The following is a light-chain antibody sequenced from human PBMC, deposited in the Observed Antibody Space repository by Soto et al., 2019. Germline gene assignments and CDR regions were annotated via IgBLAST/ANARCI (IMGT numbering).Light chain of an antibody. CDR2: EVT. J-gene: IGLJ1*01. CDR3: SSYAATNNYV. CDR1: SSDVGGYNF. V-gene: IGLV2-8*01. Sequence: QSVLTQPPSASGSPGQSGTIAFTGTSSDVGGYNFVSWYQQHPGKAPQLIIYEVTKRPSGVPDRFSGSKSGNTASLTVSGLQTDDEADYYCSSYAATNNYVFGSGTKVTVL.